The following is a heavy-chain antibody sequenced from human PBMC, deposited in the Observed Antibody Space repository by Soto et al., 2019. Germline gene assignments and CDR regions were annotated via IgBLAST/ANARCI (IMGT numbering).Heavy chain of an antibody. CDR3: ARGVGVVVAAALDY. CDR2: SNTDGSST. J-gene: IGHJ4*02. V-gene: IGHV3-74*01. CDR1: GFTFSSYW. D-gene: IGHD2-15*01. Sequence: GGSLRLSCAASGFTFSSYWMHWVRQAPGKGLVWVSRSNTDGSSTSYADSVKGRFTISRDNAKNTLYLQMNSLRAEDTAVYYYARGVGVVVAAALDYWXQGALVTVSS.